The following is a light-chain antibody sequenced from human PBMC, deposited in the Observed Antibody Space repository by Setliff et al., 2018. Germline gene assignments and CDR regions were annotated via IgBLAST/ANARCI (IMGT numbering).Light chain of an antibody. V-gene: IGKV1-27*01. J-gene: IGKJ1*01. CDR3: QKYNGAPWT. CDR1: QGISNY. Sequence: DIQMTQSPSSLSASVGDRVIITCRASQGISNYLAWYQQKTGKVPKLLIYGASTLQSGVPSRFSGSGSGTDFTLTISSLQPEDVATYYCQKYNGAPWTFGQGTKVDIK. CDR2: GAS.